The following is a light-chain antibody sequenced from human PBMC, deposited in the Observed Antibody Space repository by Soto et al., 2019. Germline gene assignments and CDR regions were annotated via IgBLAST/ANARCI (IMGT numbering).Light chain of an antibody. CDR1: QTVNNN. CDR3: QQCNNWPLS. V-gene: IGKV3-15*01. Sequence: EIVMTQSPATLSVSPGERATLSCRASQTVNNNLAWYQQKVGQAPRLLIYSTFNRATGVPARFSGSGSGTDFTLTISSLQSEDFAFYYCQQCNNWPLSFGGGTKVEIK. CDR2: STF. J-gene: IGKJ4*01.